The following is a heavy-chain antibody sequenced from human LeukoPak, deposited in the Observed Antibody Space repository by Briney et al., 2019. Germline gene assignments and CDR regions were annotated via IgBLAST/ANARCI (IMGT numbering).Heavy chain of an antibody. CDR1: GGSISSTSYY. J-gene: IGHJ4*02. D-gene: IGHD6-13*01. Sequence: PSETLSLTCTVSGGSISSTSYYWGWIRQPPGKGLEWIGSIYYSGSTYYNPSLKSRVTISVDTSKNQFSLNLSSVTAADTAVYYCATPGYSSSYYWYDYWGQGTLVTVSS. CDR2: IYYSGST. V-gene: IGHV4-39*01. CDR3: ATPGYSSSYYWYDY.